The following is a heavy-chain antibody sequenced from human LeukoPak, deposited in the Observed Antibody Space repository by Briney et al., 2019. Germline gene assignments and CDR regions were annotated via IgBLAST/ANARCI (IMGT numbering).Heavy chain of an antibody. CDR3: VRDYGGRGDY. D-gene: IGHD3-16*01. Sequence: GGSLRLSCATSGFSFRSYPMKWVRQAPGKGLEWVSHISGIDSSKYYADSVKGRFSISRDNTKKSLSLEMHSLRAEDTAVYYCVRDYGGRGDYWGRGTLVTVSS. V-gene: IGHV3-48*04. CDR1: GFSFRSYP. J-gene: IGHJ4*02. CDR2: ISGIDSSK.